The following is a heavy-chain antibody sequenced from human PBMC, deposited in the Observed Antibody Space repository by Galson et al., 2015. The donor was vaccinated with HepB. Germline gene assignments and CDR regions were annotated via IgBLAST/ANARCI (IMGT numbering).Heavy chain of an antibody. D-gene: IGHD6-13*01. J-gene: IGHJ4*02. CDR3: ARFIAAAGTFSDYFDY. V-gene: IGHV3-30-3*01. Sequence: SLRLSCAASGFTFSSYAMHWVRQAPGKGLEWVAVISYDGSNKYYADSVKGRFTISRDNSKNTLYLQMNSLRAEDTAVYYCARFIAAAGTFSDYFDYWGQGTLFTVSS. CDR1: GFTFSSYA. CDR2: ISYDGSNK.